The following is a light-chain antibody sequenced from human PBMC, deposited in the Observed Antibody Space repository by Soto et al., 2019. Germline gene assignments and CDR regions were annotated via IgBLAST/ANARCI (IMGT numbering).Light chain of an antibody. CDR3: MQGTHCPYT. CDR1: QSLVYSAGNTY. CDR2: KVS. Sequence: DAVLTQSPLSLPVTLGQPASISCRSSQSLVYSAGNTYLNWFQQRPGQSPRRLIYKVSERDSGVPERFGGSAPVTDFTLGIRGVEAEDVGVYYYMQGTHCPYTFGQGTKLEIK. J-gene: IGKJ2*01. V-gene: IGKV2-30*01.